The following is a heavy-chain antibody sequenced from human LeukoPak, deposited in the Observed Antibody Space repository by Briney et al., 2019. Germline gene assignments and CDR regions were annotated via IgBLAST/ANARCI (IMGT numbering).Heavy chain of an antibody. CDR2: ISCDGSNK. Sequence: PGGSLRLSCAASGFTFSSYAMHWVRQAPGKGLEWVAVISCDGSNKYYADSVKGRFTISRDNSKNTLYLQMNSLRAEDTAVYYCAREGPTWELLHWFDPWGQGTLVTVSS. CDR1: GFTFSSYA. CDR3: AREGPTWELLHWFDP. J-gene: IGHJ5*02. D-gene: IGHD1-26*01. V-gene: IGHV3-30-3*01.